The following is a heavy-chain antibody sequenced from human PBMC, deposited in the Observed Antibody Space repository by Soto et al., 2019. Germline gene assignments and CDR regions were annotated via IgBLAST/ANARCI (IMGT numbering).Heavy chain of an antibody. D-gene: IGHD3-9*01. J-gene: IGHJ4*02. CDR3: ARLPPVRYFDS. CDR2: TYPSGST. Sequence: SETLSLTCVVSGYSISGNYLWGWVRQPPGKGLEWIGSTYPSGSTYYNPSLKSRVTISVDTSKNEFSLELTSVTAADTAVYFCARLPPVRYFDSWGQGALVTVSS. CDR1: GYSISGNYL. V-gene: IGHV4-38-2*01.